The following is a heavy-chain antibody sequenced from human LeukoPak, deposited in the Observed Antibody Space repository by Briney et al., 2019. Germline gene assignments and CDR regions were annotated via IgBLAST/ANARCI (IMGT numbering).Heavy chain of an antibody. CDR3: ARDGRLAKAFDI. D-gene: IGHD3-22*01. Sequence: PGGSLRLSCAASGFTFSSYEMNWVRQAPGKGLEWVSYIDSSSRTIYYAGSVKGRFTISRDTAKNSLYLQMNSLRAEDTAVYYCARDGRLAKAFDIWGQGTMVTVSS. CDR2: IDSSSRTI. J-gene: IGHJ3*02. V-gene: IGHV3-48*03. CDR1: GFTFSSYE.